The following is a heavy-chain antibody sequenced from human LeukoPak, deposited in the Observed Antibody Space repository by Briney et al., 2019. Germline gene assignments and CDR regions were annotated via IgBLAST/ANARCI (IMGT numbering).Heavy chain of an antibody. CDR1: GGSLTGGGYS. CDR2: IYFSGST. Sequence: SQTLSLTCTVSGGSLTGGGYSWSWIRPHPGKGLEWVGYIYFSGSTYYNPSLKRRVTISVDTSKNQFSLKLSSVTAADTAVYYCARGTDTWWFDPWGQGTLVTVSS. J-gene: IGHJ5*02. V-gene: IGHV4-31*03. D-gene: IGHD5-18*01. CDR3: ARGTDTWWFDP.